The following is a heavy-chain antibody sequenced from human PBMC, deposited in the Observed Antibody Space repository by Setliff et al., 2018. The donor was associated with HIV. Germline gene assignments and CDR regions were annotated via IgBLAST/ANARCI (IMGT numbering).Heavy chain of an antibody. V-gene: IGHV1-46*01. Sequence: GASVKVSCKTSGYTFSDYFIHWVRQAPGQGLEWMGIINPLSANTSYAQMFQGRLSMTRDTSTTTVYMHLNSLTSDDSAVYFCARVRPAPGAALDYWGQGTLVTVSS. CDR1: GYTFSDYF. CDR3: ARVRPAPGAALDY. CDR2: INPLSANT. J-gene: IGHJ4*02. D-gene: IGHD6-13*01.